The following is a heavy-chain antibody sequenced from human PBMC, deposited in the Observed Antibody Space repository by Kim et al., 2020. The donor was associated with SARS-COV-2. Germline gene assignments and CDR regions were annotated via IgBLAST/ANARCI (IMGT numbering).Heavy chain of an antibody. V-gene: IGHV4-39*01. Sequence: NPSLKSRVTISVDTSKNQFSLKLSSVTAADTAVYYCARLGHIVVARAFDIWGQGTMVTDSS. J-gene: IGHJ3*02. CDR3: ARLGHIVVARAFDI. D-gene: IGHD2-21*01.